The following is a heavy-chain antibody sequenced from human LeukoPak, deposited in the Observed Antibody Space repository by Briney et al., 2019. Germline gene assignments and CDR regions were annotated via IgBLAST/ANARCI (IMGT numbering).Heavy chain of an antibody. D-gene: IGHD2-2*03. J-gene: IGHJ4*02. V-gene: IGHV4-39*07. CDR3: ARQGDGYCSSTNCLFSFDY. CDR1: GGSISSSSYY. Sequence: RASETLSLTCTVSGGSISSSSYYWGWIRQPPGKGLEWIGSIYYSGSTYYNPSLKSRVTISVDTSKNQFSLKLSSVTAADTAVYYCARQGDGYCSSTNCLFSFDYWGQGTLVTVSS. CDR2: IYYSGST.